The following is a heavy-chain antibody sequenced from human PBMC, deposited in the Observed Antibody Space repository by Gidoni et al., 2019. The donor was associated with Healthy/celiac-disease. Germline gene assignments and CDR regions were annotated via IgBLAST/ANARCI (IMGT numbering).Heavy chain of an antibody. J-gene: IGHJ4*02. V-gene: IGHV3-7*01. CDR2: IKQDGSEK. CDR1: GFNFSSYW. Sequence: EVQLVESGGGLVQPGGSLRLSCAAAGFNFSSYWMSWVRQAPGKGLEWVANIKQDGSEKYYVDSVKGRFTISRDNAKNSLYLQMNSLRAEDTAVYYCASCGYFWSGYGYYFDYWGQGTLVTVSS. CDR3: ASCGYFWSGYGYYFDY. D-gene: IGHD3-3*01.